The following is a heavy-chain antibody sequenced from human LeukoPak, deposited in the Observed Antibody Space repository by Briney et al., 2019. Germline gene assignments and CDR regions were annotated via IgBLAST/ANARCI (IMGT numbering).Heavy chain of an antibody. CDR3: AKDDRGNEAPFDY. CDR1: GFTFSNYD. CDR2: ISYDGTNK. V-gene: IGHV3-30*18. Sequence: GRSLRLSCAASGFTFSNYDMHWVRQAPGKGLEWVAVISYDGTNKYYADSVKGRFTISRDNSKNTLHLQMNSLRAEDTAVYYCAKDDRGNEAPFDYWGQGTLVNVSS. J-gene: IGHJ4*02.